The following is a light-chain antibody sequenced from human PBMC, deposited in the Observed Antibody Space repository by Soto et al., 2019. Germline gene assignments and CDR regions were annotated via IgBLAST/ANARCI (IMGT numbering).Light chain of an antibody. J-gene: IGKJ2*01. CDR1: QSISSN. V-gene: IGKV3-15*01. CDR3: RQYSNWPLYT. Sequence: EIVMTQSPATLSASPGEKATLSCRASQSISSNLAWYQHKPGQPPRLLIFGASTRATDIPARFSGSGSGTEFTLTISSLQSEDFAVYYCRQYSNWPLYTFGQGTKLEIK. CDR2: GAS.